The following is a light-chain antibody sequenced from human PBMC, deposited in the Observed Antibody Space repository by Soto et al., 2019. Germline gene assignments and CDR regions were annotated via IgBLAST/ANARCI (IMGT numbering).Light chain of an antibody. J-gene: IGLJ1*01. CDR2: EVS. CDR3: SSYTSTSTLV. V-gene: IGLV2-14*03. CDR1: SSDVGGYNY. Sequence: QSVLTQPASVSGSPGQSITISCTGTSSDVGGYNYVSWYQQHPGKAPKLMISEVSNRPSGVSDRFSGSKSGNTASLTISGLHNEDEADYYCSSYTSTSTLVFGTGTKLTVL.